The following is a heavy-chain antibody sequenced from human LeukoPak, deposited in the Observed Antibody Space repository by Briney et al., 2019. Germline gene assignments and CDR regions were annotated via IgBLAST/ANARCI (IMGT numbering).Heavy chain of an antibody. D-gene: IGHD3-9*01. CDR3: ARGRYLDWLPYYFDY. Sequence: PGGSLRLSCAASGFTFSSYAMTWVRRAPGKGLEWVANINQDGGEKYYVDSVKGRFTISRDYAKNSVYLQMNSLRAEDTAVYFCARGRYLDWLPYYFDYWGQGTLVTVSS. CDR2: INQDGGEK. CDR1: GFTFSSYA. J-gene: IGHJ4*02. V-gene: IGHV3-7*01.